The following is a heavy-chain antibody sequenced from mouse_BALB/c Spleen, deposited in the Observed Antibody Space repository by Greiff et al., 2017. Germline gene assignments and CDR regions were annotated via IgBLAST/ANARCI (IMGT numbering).Heavy chain of an antibody. D-gene: IGHD2-14*01. CDR3: ARGYDRYYFDY. Sequence: VQVVESGAELVRPGVSVKISCKGSGYTFTDYAMHWVKQSHAKSLEWIGVISTYYGDASYNQKFKGKATMTVDKSSSTAYMELARLTSEDSAIYYCARGYDRYYFDYWGQGTTLTVSS. V-gene: IGHV1S137*01. CDR2: ISTYYGDA. CDR1: GYTFTDYA. J-gene: IGHJ2*01.